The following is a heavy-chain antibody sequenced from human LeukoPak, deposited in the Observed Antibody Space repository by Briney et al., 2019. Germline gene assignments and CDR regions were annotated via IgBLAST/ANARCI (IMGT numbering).Heavy chain of an antibody. J-gene: IGHJ4*02. CDR3: TRGLAAAGLYVDY. CDR2: VYTGGST. CDR1: WFSVSSKY. Sequence: GGSLRLSCAAAWFSVSSKYMTWVRQAPGKGLEWVSVVYTGGSTYSADSVKGRFTISRDNYKNTLYLQMNSMRAEDTDVYYCTRGLAAAGLYVDYWGQGTLVTVSS. D-gene: IGHD6-13*01. V-gene: IGHV3-53*01.